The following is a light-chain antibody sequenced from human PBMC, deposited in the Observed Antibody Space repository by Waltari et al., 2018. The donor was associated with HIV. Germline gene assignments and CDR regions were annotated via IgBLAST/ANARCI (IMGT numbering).Light chain of an antibody. V-gene: IGKV4-1*01. J-gene: IGKJ2*01. CDR2: WAS. CDR3: QQYYSTPYT. Sequence: DIVMTQSPDSLVVSLGERATINCKSSQSVLYSSNNKNYLAWYQQKPGQPPKLLIYWASTREYGVPDRFSGSGSGTDFTLTISSLQAEDVAVYYCQQYYSTPYTFGQGTKLEIK. CDR1: QSVLYSSNNKNY.